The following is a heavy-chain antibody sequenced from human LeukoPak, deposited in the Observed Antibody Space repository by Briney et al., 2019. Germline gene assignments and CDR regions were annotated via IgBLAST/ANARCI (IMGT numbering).Heavy chain of an antibody. D-gene: IGHD1-26*01. CDR1: GFTFSSYA. CDR3: ARVGGTYFWAYYFDY. V-gene: IGHV3-30-3*01. Sequence: GRSLSLSCAASGFTFSSYAMHWVRQAPGKGLEWVAVVSYDGNNKYYADSVKGRFTISRDNSKNTVHLQMSSLITADTAVYYCARVGGTYFWAYYFDYWGQGTLVTVSS. CDR2: VSYDGNNK. J-gene: IGHJ4*02.